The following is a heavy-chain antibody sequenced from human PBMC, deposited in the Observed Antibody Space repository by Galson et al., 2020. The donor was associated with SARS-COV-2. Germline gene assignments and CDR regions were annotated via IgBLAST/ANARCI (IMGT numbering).Heavy chain of an antibody. CDR3: ATFLVGDTKGLSDF. Sequence: GESLKISCVVSGFTFSTYSMNWVRQAPGKGLEWISYISSSSSTIYYADSVKGRFTISRDNANNSLFLQMQSLRDEDTAVYYCATFLVGDTKGLSDFWCQGTLVTVSS. CDR2: ISSSSSTI. CDR1: GFTFSTYS. J-gene: IGHJ4*02. V-gene: IGHV3-48*02. D-gene: IGHD1-26*01.